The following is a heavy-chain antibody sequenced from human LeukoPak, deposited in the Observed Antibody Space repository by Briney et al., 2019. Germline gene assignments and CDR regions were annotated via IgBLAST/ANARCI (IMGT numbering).Heavy chain of an antibody. CDR1: GGSINNYY. CDR3: ARDSSTVTTRHFDY. J-gene: IGHJ4*01. D-gene: IGHD4-17*01. Sequence: PSETLSLTCTVSGGSINNYYWTWIWQPPGKGLECIGYVYYTGRTYYNPSLKSRVTISVDTSKNQFSLKLNSVTAADTAVYYCARDSSTVTTRHFDYWGHGGLVIVSS. V-gene: IGHV4-59*01. CDR2: VYYTGRT.